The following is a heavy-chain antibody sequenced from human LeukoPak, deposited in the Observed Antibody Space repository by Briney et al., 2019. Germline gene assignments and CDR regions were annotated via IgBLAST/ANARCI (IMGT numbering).Heavy chain of an antibody. CDR2: IYSSGRT. D-gene: IGHD6-19*01. CDR3: ARGDSGWYLGLGFDY. J-gene: IGHJ4*02. CDR1: GYSISSGFY. Sequence: PSETLSLTCSVSGYSISSGFYWGWIRQPPGKGLEWIGSIYSSGRTYYNPSLKSRVTISVDTSKNQVSLKLRSVTAADTAVYYCARGDSGWYLGLGFDYWGQGTLVTVSS. V-gene: IGHV4-38-2*02.